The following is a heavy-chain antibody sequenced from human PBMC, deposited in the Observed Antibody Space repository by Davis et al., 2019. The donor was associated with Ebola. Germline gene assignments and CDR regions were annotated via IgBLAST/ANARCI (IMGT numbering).Heavy chain of an antibody. CDR2: IYHSGNT. CDR3: ARGLWRGYFDY. V-gene: IGHV4-30-2*01. Sequence: LRLSCAVSGGSISSGDYSWNWIRPPPGKGLEWIGYIYHSGNTDSNPSLKSRVTISVDKSKNQFSLNLSSVTAADTAVYYCARGLWRGYFDYWGQGALVTVSS. CDR1: GGSISSGDYS. J-gene: IGHJ4*02. D-gene: IGHD2-21*01.